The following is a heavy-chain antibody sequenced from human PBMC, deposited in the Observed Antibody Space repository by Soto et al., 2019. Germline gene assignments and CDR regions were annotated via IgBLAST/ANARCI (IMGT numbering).Heavy chain of an antibody. CDR2: ISGSGGST. CDR3: AKDPSTGSADY. J-gene: IGHJ4*02. V-gene: IGHV3-23*01. CDR1: GFTFSSFA. D-gene: IGHD3-9*01. Sequence: EMQLLESGGGLVQPGGSLRLSCAASGFTFSSFAMSWVRQAPGKGLDWVSAISGSGGSTYSADSVKGRFTISRDNSKNTLYLQMSSLRAEDTAMYYCAKDPSTGSADYWGQGTQVTVSS.